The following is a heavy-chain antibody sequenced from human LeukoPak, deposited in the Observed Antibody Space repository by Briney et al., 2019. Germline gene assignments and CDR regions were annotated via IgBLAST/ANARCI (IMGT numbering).Heavy chain of an antibody. Sequence: SVKVSCKASGGTFSSYAISWVRQAPGRGLEWMGRIIPILGIANYAQKFQGRVTITADKSTSTAYMELSSLRSEDTAVYYCAGFAAYYDSSGYPTHNLYYFDYWGQGTLVTVSS. CDR2: IIPILGIA. J-gene: IGHJ4*02. D-gene: IGHD3-22*01. CDR3: AGFAAYYDSSGYPTHNLYYFDY. V-gene: IGHV1-69*04. CDR1: GGTFSSYA.